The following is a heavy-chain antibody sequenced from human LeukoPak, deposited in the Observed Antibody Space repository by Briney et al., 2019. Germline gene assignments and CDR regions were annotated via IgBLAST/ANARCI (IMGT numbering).Heavy chain of an antibody. V-gene: IGHV3-74*01. J-gene: IGHJ4*02. Sequence: GGSLRLSCAASGFTFSSYWMHWVRQAPGKGLVWVSYISGDGSSTTYADSVKGRFTISRDNSKNTLYLQMNSLRAEDTAVYFCARKYDSSGFPFDYWGQGTLVTVSS. CDR3: ARKYDSSGFPFDY. CDR1: GFTFSSYW. CDR2: ISGDGSST. D-gene: IGHD3-22*01.